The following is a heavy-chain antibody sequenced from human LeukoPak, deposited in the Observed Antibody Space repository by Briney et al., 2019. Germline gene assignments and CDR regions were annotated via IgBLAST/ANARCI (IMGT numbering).Heavy chain of an antibody. CDR3: ARGDYYYSYYMDV. CDR2: IYYSGST. Sequence: PSETLSLTCTVSGGPISTYYWNWIRQPPGKGLEWIGYIYYSGSTNYNPSLKSRVTISVDTSKKQFSLKLSSVTAADTAMYYCARGDYYYSYYMDVWGKGTTVTVSS. V-gene: IGHV4-59*01. CDR1: GGPISTYY. J-gene: IGHJ6*03.